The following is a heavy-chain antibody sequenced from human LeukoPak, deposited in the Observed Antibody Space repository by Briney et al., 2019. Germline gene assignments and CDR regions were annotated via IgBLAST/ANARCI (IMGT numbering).Heavy chain of an antibody. D-gene: IGHD4-17*01. CDR3: TRDALYGDPSYYYMDV. Sequence: GESLKISCKGSGYSFTSYWIGWVRQMPGKGLEWVANIKQDGSDIYYLGSVRGRFTISRDNAMNSLYLQMNSLRAEDTAVYYCTRDALYGDPSYYYMDVWGKGTTVTVSS. J-gene: IGHJ6*03. CDR1: GYSFTSYW. CDR2: IKQDGSDI. V-gene: IGHV3-7*01.